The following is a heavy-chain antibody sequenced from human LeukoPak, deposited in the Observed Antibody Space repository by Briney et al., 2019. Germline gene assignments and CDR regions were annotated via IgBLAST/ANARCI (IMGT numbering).Heavy chain of an antibody. J-gene: IGHJ4*02. D-gene: IGHD3-22*01. CDR1: GGSISSYY. V-gene: IGHV4-59*12. CDR3: AKEDDSSGYGPWYYFDY. Sequence: SETLSLTCTVSGGSISSYYWSWIRQPPGKGLEWIGYIYYSGSTNYNPSLKSRVTISVDTSKNQFSLKLSSVTAADTAVYYCAKEDDSSGYGPWYYFDYWGQGTLVTVSS. CDR2: IYYSGST.